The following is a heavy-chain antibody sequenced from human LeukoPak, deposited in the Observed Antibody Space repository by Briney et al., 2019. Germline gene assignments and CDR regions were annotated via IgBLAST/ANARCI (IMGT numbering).Heavy chain of an antibody. V-gene: IGHV4-34*01. CDR3: ARVRGYSYGSDAFDI. D-gene: IGHD5-18*01. J-gene: IGHJ3*02. Sequence: SGTLSLTCAVYGGSFCGYYWSWIRQPPGKGLEWIGEINHSGSTNYNPSLKSRVTISVDTSKNQFSLKLTSVTAADTAVLYCARVRGYSYGSDAFDIWGQGTMVTVSS. CDR1: GGSFCGYY. CDR2: INHSGST.